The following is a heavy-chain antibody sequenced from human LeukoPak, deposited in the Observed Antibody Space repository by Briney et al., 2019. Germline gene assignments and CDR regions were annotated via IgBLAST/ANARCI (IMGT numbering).Heavy chain of an antibody. D-gene: IGHD3-22*01. J-gene: IGHJ4*02. Sequence: GGSLRLSCAASGFTFSSYAMHWVRQAPGEGLEWVAVISYDGSNKYYADSVKGRFTISRDNSKNTLYLQMNSLRAEDTAVYYCTRGRKYYYDSSGPPRGYWGQGTLVTVSS. CDR3: TRGRKYYYDSSGPPRGY. V-gene: IGHV3-30-3*01. CDR1: GFTFSSYA. CDR2: ISYDGSNK.